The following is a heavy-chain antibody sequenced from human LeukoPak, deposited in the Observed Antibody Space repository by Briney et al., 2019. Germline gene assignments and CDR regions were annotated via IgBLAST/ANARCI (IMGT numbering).Heavy chain of an antibody. CDR2: INDNGAGT. D-gene: IGHD3-16*01. CDR3: AKGLRTGVGPYMGYHYYMDV. J-gene: IGHJ6*03. V-gene: IGHV3-23*01. Sequence: GGSLRLSCAASGFTFSSYAMSWVRQAPGKGLKWVSTINDNGAGTYYANSVKGRSTISRDNSYNTVSLQMNSLRDEDTGVYYCAKGLRTGVGPYMGYHYYMDVWGKGATVTVSS. CDR1: GFTFSSYA.